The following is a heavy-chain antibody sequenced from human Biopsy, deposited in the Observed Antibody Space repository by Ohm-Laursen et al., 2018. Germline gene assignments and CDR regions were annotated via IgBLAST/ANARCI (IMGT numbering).Heavy chain of an antibody. D-gene: IGHD4-11*01. V-gene: IGHV1-46*01. Sequence: ASVKVSCKASGYVFINYLVHWVRQAPGQGLEWMGKINPSGGTVAYAHKFQGRVSMTRDTSTSTIYMDLSSLRSEDTALYYCTRDIGPWGDYSFEYWGQGTLVTVPS. CDR2: INPSGGTV. CDR3: TRDIGPWGDYSFEY. J-gene: IGHJ4*02. CDR1: GYVFINYL.